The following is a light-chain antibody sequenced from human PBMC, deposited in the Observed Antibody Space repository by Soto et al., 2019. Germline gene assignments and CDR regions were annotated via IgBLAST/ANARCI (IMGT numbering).Light chain of an antibody. J-gene: IGLJ2*01. CDR1: SSDDGGYNY. V-gene: IGLV2-8*01. Sequence: QSVLTQPPSASGSPGQSVTISCTGTSSDDGGYNYVSWYQQHPGKAPKLIIYEVTKRPSGVPDRFSGSKSGNTASLTVSGLKADDEADYYCSSYAGSNKLCVLFGGGTKLTVL. CDR3: SSYAGSNKLCVL. CDR2: EVT.